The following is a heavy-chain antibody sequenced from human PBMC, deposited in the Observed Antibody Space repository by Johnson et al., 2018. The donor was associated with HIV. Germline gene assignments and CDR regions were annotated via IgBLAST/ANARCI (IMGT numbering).Heavy chain of an antibody. D-gene: IGHD2/OR15-2a*01. CDR1: RFTFDDYG. CDR3: ARDNNLSSAFDI. Sequence: MQLVESGGGLVQPGGSLRLSCAASRFTFDDYGMSWVRQAPGKGLEWVSGINWNGGNTDYADSVKGRFTISRDNAKNSLYLQMNSLRADDSALYYCARDNNLSSAFDIWGQGTMVTVSS. CDR2: INWNGGNT. V-gene: IGHV3-20*04. J-gene: IGHJ3*02.